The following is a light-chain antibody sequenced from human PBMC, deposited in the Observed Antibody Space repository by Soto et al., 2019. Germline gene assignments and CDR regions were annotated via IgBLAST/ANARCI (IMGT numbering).Light chain of an antibody. CDR2: AAS. CDR3: QQANSFPYT. Sequence: DLQMTQSPSSVSVSGGDRVTITCRASQAISSWLAWYQQKPGKAPKLLIYAASTLQSGVPSRFSGSGSGTEFTLTISSLQPEDFATYYCQQANSFPYTFGQGTKLEIK. V-gene: IGKV1-12*01. CDR1: QAISSW. J-gene: IGKJ2*01.